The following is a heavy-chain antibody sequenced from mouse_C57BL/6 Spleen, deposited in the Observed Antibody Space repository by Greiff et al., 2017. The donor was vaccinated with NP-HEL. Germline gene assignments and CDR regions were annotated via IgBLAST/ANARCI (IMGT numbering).Heavy chain of an antibody. Sequence: VQLQQSGPELVKPGASVKISCKASGYAFSSSWMNWVKQRPGKGLEWIGRIYPGDGDTNYNGKFKGKATLTADKSSSTAYMHLSSLTSEDSAVYCCACGHDGYFQFAYWGQGTLVTVSA. J-gene: IGHJ3*01. CDR3: ACGHDGYFQFAY. D-gene: IGHD2-3*01. CDR2: IYPGDGDT. V-gene: IGHV1-82*01. CDR1: GYAFSSSW.